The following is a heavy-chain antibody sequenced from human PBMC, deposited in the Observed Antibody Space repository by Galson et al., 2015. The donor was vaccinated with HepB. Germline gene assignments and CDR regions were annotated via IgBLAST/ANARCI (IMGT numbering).Heavy chain of an antibody. D-gene: IGHD5/OR15-5a*01. J-gene: IGHJ1*01. Sequence: LSLTCAVSGGPFSGSYWNWVRQPPNKGLQWIGEISDSGSTDYNPSLKGRVTMSVATSQNHVSLGLSSVTAADTAVSFCAWCLRYSPGYWGQGTLVTASS. V-gene: IGHV4-34*01. CDR1: GGPFSGSY. CDR3: AWCLRYSPGY. CDR2: ISDSGST.